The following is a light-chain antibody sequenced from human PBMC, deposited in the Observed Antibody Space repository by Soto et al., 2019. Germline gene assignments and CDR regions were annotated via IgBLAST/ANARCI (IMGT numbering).Light chain of an antibody. CDR3: QQYGSSPTT. CDR1: QSVSSNY. V-gene: IGKV3-20*01. J-gene: IGKJ1*01. CDR2: GAS. Sequence: EIELTQSPGTLSLSPGERATLSCRASQSVSSNYLAWYQQKPGQAPRLLIYGASSRATGIPDRFSGSGSGTDFSLTISRLEPDDFAVYNCQQYGSSPTTFGQGTKVEIK.